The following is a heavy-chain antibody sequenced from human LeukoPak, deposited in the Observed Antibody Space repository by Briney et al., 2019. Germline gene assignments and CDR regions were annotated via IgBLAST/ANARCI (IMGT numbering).Heavy chain of an antibody. CDR2: IDRRSSTI. D-gene: IGHD2-21*02. Sequence: SGGSLRLSCAVSGFTFSSYSINWVRQAPGKGLEWVSYIDRRSSTIYYADSVKGRFTISRDSARNSVYLQMNSLRDDDTAVYYCTRGYCNGDCSPNYFDYWGPGALVTVSS. V-gene: IGHV3-48*02. CDR1: GFTFSSYS. CDR3: TRGYCNGDCSPNYFDY. J-gene: IGHJ4*02.